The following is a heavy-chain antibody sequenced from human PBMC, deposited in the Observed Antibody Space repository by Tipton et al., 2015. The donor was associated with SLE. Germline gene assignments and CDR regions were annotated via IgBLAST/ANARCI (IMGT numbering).Heavy chain of an antibody. V-gene: IGHV3-30*02. J-gene: IGHJ4*02. Sequence: SLRLSCAASGFTFSSYGMHWVRQAPGKGLEWVAFIRYDGSNKYYADSVKGRFTISRDNSKNTLYLQMNSLRAEDTAVYYCARDLGRFLEWLFFDYWGQGTLVTVSS. D-gene: IGHD3-3*01. CDR3: ARDLGRFLEWLFFDY. CDR2: IRYDGSNK. CDR1: GFTFSSYG.